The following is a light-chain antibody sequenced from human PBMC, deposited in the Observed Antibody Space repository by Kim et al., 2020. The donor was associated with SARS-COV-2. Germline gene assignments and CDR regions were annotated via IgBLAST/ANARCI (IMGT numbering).Light chain of an antibody. Sequence: EIVLTESAATLSLSPGERATLSCRASQSVSVYLAWYQQKSGQPPRLLIHDALNRATGIPARFNGRVSEADFTLTIDGLEPEDAAIYYCQQRSSWPLTFGGGTKVDIK. CDR2: DAL. CDR3: QQRSSWPLT. CDR1: QSVSVY. J-gene: IGKJ4*01. V-gene: IGKV3-11*01.